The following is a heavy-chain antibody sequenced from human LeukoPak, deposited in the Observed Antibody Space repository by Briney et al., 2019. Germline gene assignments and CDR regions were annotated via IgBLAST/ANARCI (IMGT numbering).Heavy chain of an antibody. CDR3: ARQKCTSTSCLTKNAFDI. J-gene: IGHJ3*02. V-gene: IGHV4-4*09. CDR2: IYISGST. D-gene: IGHD2-2*01. Sequence: SETLSLTCTVSGSISSYYWSWIRQPPGKGLEWIGYIYISGSTNYNPSLKSRVTISVDTSKNQFSLDLSSVTAADTAVYYCARQKCTSTSCLTKNAFDIWGQGTMVTVSS. CDR1: GSISSYY.